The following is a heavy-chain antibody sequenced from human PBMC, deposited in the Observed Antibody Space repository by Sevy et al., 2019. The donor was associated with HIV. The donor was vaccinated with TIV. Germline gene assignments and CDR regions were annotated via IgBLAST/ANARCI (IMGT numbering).Heavy chain of an antibody. CDR2: INHSGST. D-gene: IGHD3-16*01. CDR1: GGSFSGYY. Sequence: SETLSLTCAVYGGSFSGYYWSWIRQPPGKGLEWIGEINHSGSTNYNPSLKSRVTISVDTSKNQFSLKLSSVTAADTAVYYCARGRFGGKHNWFDPWGQGTLVTVSS. V-gene: IGHV4-34*01. J-gene: IGHJ5*02. CDR3: ARGRFGGKHNWFDP.